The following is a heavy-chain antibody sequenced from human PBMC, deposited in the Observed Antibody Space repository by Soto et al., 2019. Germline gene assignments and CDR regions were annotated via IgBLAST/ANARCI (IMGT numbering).Heavy chain of an antibody. V-gene: IGHV3-7*01. J-gene: IGHJ4*02. CDR1: GFSINTYW. Sequence: GGSLRLSCSAFGFSINTYWMNWIRQTPGKGLEWVANINPEGNAKTYVDPVKGRFIVSRDNTRNSLDLQMNSLRVEDSAVYFCAAWDISNIWGQGILVTVSS. CDR3: AAWDISNI. CDR2: INPEGNAK. D-gene: IGHD2-15*01.